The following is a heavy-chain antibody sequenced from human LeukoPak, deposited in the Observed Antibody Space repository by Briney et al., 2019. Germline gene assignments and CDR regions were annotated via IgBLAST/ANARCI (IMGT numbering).Heavy chain of an antibody. CDR2: IYHSGST. J-gene: IGHJ4*02. V-gene: IGHV4-38-2*02. D-gene: IGHD3-9*01. Sequence: PSETLSLTCTVSGYSISSGYYWGWIRQPPGKGLEWIGSIYHSGSTYYNPSLKSRVTISVDTSKNQFSLKLSSVTAADTAVYYCARAPDDILTGYLYYFDYWGQGTLVTVSS. CDR3: ARAPDDILTGYLYYFDY. CDR1: GYSISSGYY.